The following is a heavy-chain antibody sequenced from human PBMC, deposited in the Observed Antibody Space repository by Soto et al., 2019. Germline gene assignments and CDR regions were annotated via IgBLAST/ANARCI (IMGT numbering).Heavy chain of an antibody. J-gene: IGHJ5*02. CDR1: GFTFSSDS. CDR2: ISSSSSYI. Sequence: GESLKISCAASGFTFSSDSMNWVRQAPGKGLEWVSSISSSSSYIYYADSVKGRFTISRDNAKNSLYLHMNSLRAEDTAVYYCARAPLYGGKTYNWFDPWGPGTLVSVSP. CDR3: ARAPLYGGKTYNWFDP. D-gene: IGHD2-15*01. V-gene: IGHV3-21*01.